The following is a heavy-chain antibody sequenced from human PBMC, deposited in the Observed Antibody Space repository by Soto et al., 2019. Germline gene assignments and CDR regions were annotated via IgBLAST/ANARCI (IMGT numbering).Heavy chain of an antibody. CDR1: GFTLGDYA. J-gene: IGHJ6*04. CDR3: TRVIAAVKSYYYGMDV. CDR2: IRSKAYGGTT. Sequence: PGGSLRLSCTASGFTLGDYAMSWFRQAPGKGLEWVGFIRSKAYGGTTEYAASVKGRFTISRDDSKSIAYLQMNSLKTEDTAVYYCTRVIAAVKSYYYGMDVWGKGTTVTVSS. V-gene: IGHV3-49*03. D-gene: IGHD6-13*01.